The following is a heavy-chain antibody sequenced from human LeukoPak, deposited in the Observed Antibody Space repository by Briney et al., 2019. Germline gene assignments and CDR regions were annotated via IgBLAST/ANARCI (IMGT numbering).Heavy chain of an antibody. CDR3: ARVYGSGSYYNGYYYYYMDV. CDR1: GGSISSSSYY. Sequence: SETLSLTCTVSGGSISSSSYYWGWIRQPPGTGLEWIGSIYYSGSTYYNPSLKSRVTISVHTSKNQFSLKLSSVTAADTAVYYCARVYGSGSYYNGYYYYYMDVWGKGTTVTISS. V-gene: IGHV4-39*01. J-gene: IGHJ6*03. CDR2: IYYSGST. D-gene: IGHD3-10*01.